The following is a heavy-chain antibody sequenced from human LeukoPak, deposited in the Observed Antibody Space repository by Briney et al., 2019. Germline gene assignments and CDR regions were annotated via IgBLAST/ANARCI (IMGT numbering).Heavy chain of an antibody. CDR2: ISGSGGST. Sequence: PGGSLRLSCAASGFTFSGYAMSWVRQAPGKGLEWVSAISGSGGSTYYADSVKGRFTISRDNSKNTLYLQMNSLRAEDTAVYYCAKDCSSTSCYTDDYWGQGTLVTVSS. D-gene: IGHD2-2*02. CDR1: GFTFSGYA. J-gene: IGHJ4*02. CDR3: AKDCSSTSCYTDDY. V-gene: IGHV3-23*01.